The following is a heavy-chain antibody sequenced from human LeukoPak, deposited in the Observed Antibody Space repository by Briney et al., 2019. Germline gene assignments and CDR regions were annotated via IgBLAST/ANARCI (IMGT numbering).Heavy chain of an antibody. CDR2: ISSNGGSS. Sequence: GGSLRLSCAASGFAFNNYAMHWVRQAPGKGLEYVSAISSNGGSSDYANSVKGRFTISRDNSKNTLYLQMNSLRAEDTAVYYCAKPYYYDSSGYCSVDYWGQGTLVTVSS. J-gene: IGHJ4*02. V-gene: IGHV3-64*01. CDR1: GFAFNNYA. D-gene: IGHD3-22*01. CDR3: AKPYYYDSSGYCSVDY.